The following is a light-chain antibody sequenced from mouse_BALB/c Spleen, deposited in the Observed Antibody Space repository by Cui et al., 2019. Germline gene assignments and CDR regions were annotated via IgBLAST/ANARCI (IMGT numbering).Light chain of an antibody. CDR2: DTS. Sequence: QIALTQSPAIMSASPGEKVTMTCSASSSVSYMHWYQQKSGTSPKRWIYDTSKLASGVPARFSGSGSGTSYSLTISSMEAEDAATYYCQQWSSNPPTFGGGTKLEIK. CDR3: QQWSSNPPT. CDR1: SSVSY. J-gene: IGKJ2*01. V-gene: IGKV4-59*01.